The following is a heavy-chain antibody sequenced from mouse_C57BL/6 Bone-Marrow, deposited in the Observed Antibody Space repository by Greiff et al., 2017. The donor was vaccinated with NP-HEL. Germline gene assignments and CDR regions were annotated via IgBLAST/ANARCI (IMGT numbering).Heavy chain of an antibody. V-gene: IGHV1-42*01. CDR1: GYSFTGYY. CDR2: INPSTGGT. D-gene: IGHD2-1*01. Sequence: VQLKESGPELVKPGASVKISCKASGYSFTGYYMNWVKQSPEKSLEWIGEINPSTGGTTYNQKFKDKATLTVDKSSRTAYMQLKCLTSEYSAVYYCASIYYGNPFAYWGQGTLVTVSS. CDR3: ASIYYGNPFAY. J-gene: IGHJ3*01.